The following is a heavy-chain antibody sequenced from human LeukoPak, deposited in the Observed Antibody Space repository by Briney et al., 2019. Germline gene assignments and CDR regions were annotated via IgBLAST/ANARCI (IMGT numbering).Heavy chain of an antibody. D-gene: IGHD3-22*01. CDR2: ISGSGGST. V-gene: IGHV3-23*01. Sequence: GGSLRLSCAASGSTFSSYAMSWVRQAPGKGLEWVSAISGSGGSTYYADSVKGRFTISRDNSKNTLYLQMNSLRAEDTAVYYCAKGAGDSSGYSYYYMDVWGKGTTVTVSS. CDR1: GSTFSSYA. CDR3: AKGAGDSSGYSYYYMDV. J-gene: IGHJ6*03.